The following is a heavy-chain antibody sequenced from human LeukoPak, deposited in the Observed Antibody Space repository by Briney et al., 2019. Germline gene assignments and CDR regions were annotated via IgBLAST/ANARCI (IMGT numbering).Heavy chain of an antibody. D-gene: IGHD2-21*01. J-gene: IGHJ4*02. CDR3: AKIAGGSNPFDY. Sequence: GGSLRLSCAASGFTFSSYGMHWVRQAPGKGLEWVAFIRYDGSNKYYADSVRGRFTISRDNSKNTLYLQMNSLRAEDTALYYCAKIAGGSNPFDYWGLGTPVTVPS. CDR2: IRYDGSNK. CDR1: GFTFSSYG. V-gene: IGHV3-30*02.